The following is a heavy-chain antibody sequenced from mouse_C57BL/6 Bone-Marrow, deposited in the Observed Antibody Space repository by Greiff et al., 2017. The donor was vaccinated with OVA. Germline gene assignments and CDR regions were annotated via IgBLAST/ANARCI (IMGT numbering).Heavy chain of an antibody. Sequence: QVQLKQSGAELVRPGTSVKMSCKASGYTFTNYWIGWAKQRPGHGLEWIGDIYPGGGYTNYNEKFKGKATLTADKSSSTAYMQFSSLTSEDSAIYYDARTDDSSYGGYYFDYWGQGTTLTVSS. J-gene: IGHJ2*01. D-gene: IGHD1-1*01. V-gene: IGHV1-63*01. CDR3: ARTDDSSYGGYYFDY. CDR1: GYTFTNYW. CDR2: IYPGGGYT.